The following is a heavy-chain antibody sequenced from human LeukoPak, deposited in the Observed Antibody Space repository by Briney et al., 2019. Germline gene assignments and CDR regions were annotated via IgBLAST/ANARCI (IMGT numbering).Heavy chain of an antibody. CDR3: ASRGWYLHYFDY. V-gene: IGHV4-34*01. CDR1: GGSFSGYY. J-gene: IGHJ4*02. CDR2: INHSGST. Sequence: PSETLSLTCAVYGGSFSGYYWSWIRQPPGKGPEWIGEINHSGSTNYNPSLKSRVTISVDTSKNQFSLKLSSVTAADTAVYYCASRGWYLHYFDYWGQGTLVTVSS. D-gene: IGHD2-15*01.